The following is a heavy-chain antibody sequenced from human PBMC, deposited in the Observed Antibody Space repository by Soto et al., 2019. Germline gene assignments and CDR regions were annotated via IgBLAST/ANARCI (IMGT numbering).Heavy chain of an antibody. V-gene: IGHV3-23*01. CDR1: GFTFSNYA. CDR2: ITGSGDYT. J-gene: IGHJ4*02. D-gene: IGHD3-22*01. CDR3: AKARYYDSTGYLYYFDY. Sequence: GGSLRLSCAASGFTFSNYAMSWVRQAPGKGLEWVSSITGSGDYTYYADSVKGRFTISRDNSKNTLSLQMNSLRAEDTAVYYCAKARYYDSTGYLYYFDYWGQGTLVTVSS.